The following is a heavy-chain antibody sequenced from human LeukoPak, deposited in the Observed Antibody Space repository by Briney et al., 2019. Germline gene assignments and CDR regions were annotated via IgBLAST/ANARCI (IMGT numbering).Heavy chain of an antibody. D-gene: IGHD2-2*02. J-gene: IGHJ4*02. V-gene: IGHV3-23*01. CDR2: ISGSGGST. CDR1: GFTFSSYA. Sequence: PGGSLRLSCAASGFTFSSYAMSWVRQAPGKGLEWVSAISGSGGSTYYADSVKGRFTISRDNAKNSLYLQMNSLRAEDTAVYYCARDPAYCSSTSCYIFDYWGQGTLVTVSS. CDR3: ARDPAYCSSTSCYIFDY.